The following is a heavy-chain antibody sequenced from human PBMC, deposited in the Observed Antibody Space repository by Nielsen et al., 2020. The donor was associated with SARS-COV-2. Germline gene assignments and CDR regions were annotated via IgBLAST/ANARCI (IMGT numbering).Heavy chain of an antibody. CDR1: GFTFSGHA. V-gene: IGHV3-73*01. CDR2: IRSRLNSYAT. CDR3: AKDSKYYDFWSGYLARKETNYYYYYMDV. D-gene: IGHD3-3*01. Sequence: GESLKISCAASGFTFSGHAMHWVRQASGKGLEWVGRIRSRLNSYATAYAASVKGRFTISRDNSKNTLYLQMNSLRAEDTAVYYCAKDSKYYDFWSGYLARKETNYYYYYMDVWGKGTTVTVSS. J-gene: IGHJ6*03.